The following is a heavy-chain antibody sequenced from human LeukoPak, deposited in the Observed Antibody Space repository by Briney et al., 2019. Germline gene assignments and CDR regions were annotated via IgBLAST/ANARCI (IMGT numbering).Heavy chain of an antibody. CDR2: ISYDGSNK. D-gene: IGHD4-17*01. V-gene: IGHV3-30*18. Sequence: PGGSLRLSCAASGFTFSSYGMHWVRQAPGKGLEWVAVISYDGSNKYYADSVKGRFTISRDNSKNTLYLQMNSLRAEDTAVCYCAKDFTVTTRGWFDPWGQGTLVTVSS. CDR3: AKDFTVTTRGWFDP. CDR1: GFTFSSYG. J-gene: IGHJ5*02.